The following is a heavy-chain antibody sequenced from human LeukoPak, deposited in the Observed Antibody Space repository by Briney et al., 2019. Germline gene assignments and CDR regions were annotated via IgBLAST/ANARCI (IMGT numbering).Heavy chain of an antibody. D-gene: IGHD6-19*01. J-gene: IGHJ4*02. CDR1: GFTFSKYW. CDR3: ATKQWLAPPPDS. V-gene: IGHV3-74*01. Sequence: GGSLRLSCAASGFTFSKYWMLWVRQAPGKGLESVSRINTDGTVTTYADSVKGRFTVSRDNADSTMFLQMNSVRDEDTAVYYCATKQWLAPPPDSWGQGTPVTVSS. CDR2: INTDGTVT.